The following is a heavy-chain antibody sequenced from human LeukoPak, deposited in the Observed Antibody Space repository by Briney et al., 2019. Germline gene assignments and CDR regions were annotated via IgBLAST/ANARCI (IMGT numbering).Heavy chain of an antibody. CDR1: GGSFSGYY. CDR2: INHSGST. CDR3: ASNTIFGVVIRSDY. V-gene: IGHV4-34*01. D-gene: IGHD3-3*01. Sequence: PSETLSLTCAVYGGSFSGYYWSWIRQPPGKGLEWIGEINHSGSTNYNPSLKSRVTISVDTSKNQFSLKLSSVTAEDTAVYYCASNTIFGVVIRSDYWGQGTLVTVSS. J-gene: IGHJ4*02.